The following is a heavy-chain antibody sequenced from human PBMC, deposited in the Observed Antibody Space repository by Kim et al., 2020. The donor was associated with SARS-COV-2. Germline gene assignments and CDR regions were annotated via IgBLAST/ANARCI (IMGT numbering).Heavy chain of an antibody. CDR3: AREHNYYDSSGYSYYFD. V-gene: IGHV3-30*04. Sequence: GGSLRLSCAASGFTFSSYAMHWVRQAPGKGLEWVAVISYDGSNKYYADSVKGRFTISRDNSKNTLYLQMNSLRAEDTAVYYCAREHNYYDSSGYSYYFD. D-gene: IGHD3-22*01. CDR1: GFTFSSYA. CDR2: ISYDGSNK. J-gene: IGHJ4*01.